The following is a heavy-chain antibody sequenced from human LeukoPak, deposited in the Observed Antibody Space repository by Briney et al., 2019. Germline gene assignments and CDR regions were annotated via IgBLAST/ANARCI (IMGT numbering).Heavy chain of an antibody. J-gene: IGHJ6*02. CDR2: ISYDGSNK. V-gene: IGHV3-30*18. Sequence: PGGSLRLSCAASGFTFSSYGMHWVRQAPGKGLEWVAVISYDGSNKYYADSVKGRFTISRDNSKNTLYLQTNSLRAEDTAVYYCAKAFYDFWSGGRYGMDVWGQGTTVTVSS. D-gene: IGHD3-3*01. CDR3: AKAFYDFWSGGRYGMDV. CDR1: GFTFSSYG.